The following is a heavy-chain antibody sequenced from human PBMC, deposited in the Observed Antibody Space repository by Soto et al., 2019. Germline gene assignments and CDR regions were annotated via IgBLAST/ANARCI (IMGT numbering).Heavy chain of an antibody. CDR3: VRSPAAFHGMDV. CDR2: INSKVGST. CDR1: GYTFISYN. D-gene: IGHD2-2*01. Sequence: QVQLVQSGAEVKKPGASVKVSCKTSGYTFISYNMHWVRQAPGQGLEWMGMINSKVGSTRYAKKFQGRATMTRDTSTSTVYMELSNLRSEDTAVYYCVRSPAAFHGMDVWGHGTTVTVSS. V-gene: IGHV1-46*01. J-gene: IGHJ6*02.